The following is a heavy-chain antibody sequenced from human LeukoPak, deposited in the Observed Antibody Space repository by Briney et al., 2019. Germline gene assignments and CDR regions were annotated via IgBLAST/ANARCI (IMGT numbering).Heavy chain of an antibody. V-gene: IGHV4-59*01. Sequence: SETLPLTCTVSGGSISTYYWSWIRQPPGKGLEYIGYVYHSGSTNYNPSLKSRVTISVDTSKNQFSLRLTSVTAADSAVYYCARFPSYGSGYDYSDYWGQGTLVTVSS. CDR3: ARFPSYGSGYDYSDY. J-gene: IGHJ4*02. CDR2: VYHSGST. CDR1: GGSISTYY. D-gene: IGHD3-10*01.